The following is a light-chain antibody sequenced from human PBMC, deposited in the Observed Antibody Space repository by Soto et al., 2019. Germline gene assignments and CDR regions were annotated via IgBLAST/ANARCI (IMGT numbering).Light chain of an antibody. V-gene: IGKV4-1*01. CDR3: QQYYSTPIT. CDR2: WAS. Sequence: DIVMTQSPDSLAVSLGERATINCKSSQSVLYSSNNKNYLAWYQQRPVQPPKLLIYWASTRESGVPDRFSGSWSGTDFTLTISSLKAEDVAVYYCQQYYSTPITFGQGTRLEIK. CDR1: QSVLYSSNNKNY. J-gene: IGKJ5*01.